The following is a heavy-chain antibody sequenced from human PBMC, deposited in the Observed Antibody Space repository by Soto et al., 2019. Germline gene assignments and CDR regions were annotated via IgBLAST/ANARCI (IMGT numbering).Heavy chain of an antibody. Sequence: QVQLVQSGAEVKKPGSSVKVSCKASGGTFSSYTISWVRQAPGQGLEWMGRIIPILGIANYAQKFQGRVTITADKSTSTAYMELSSLRSEDTAVYYCAGRTYGDYAQPDYWGQGTLVTVSS. CDR1: GGTFSSYT. D-gene: IGHD4-17*01. V-gene: IGHV1-69*02. J-gene: IGHJ4*02. CDR3: AGRTYGDYAQPDY. CDR2: IIPILGIA.